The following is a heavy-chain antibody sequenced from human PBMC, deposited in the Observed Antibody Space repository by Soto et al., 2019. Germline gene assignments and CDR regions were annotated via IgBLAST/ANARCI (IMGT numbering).Heavy chain of an antibody. CDR2: ISSDSTTM. Sequence: PGGSLRLSCAASGFTFDIAGMNWVRQTPGKGLEWLSYISSDSTTMYYADTVKGRFTISRDNAKKSLYLHMSSLRAEDTAVYYCARDRNVAVWGKGTTVTVSS. J-gene: IGHJ6*04. CDR1: GFTFDIAG. CDR3: ARDRNVAV. V-gene: IGHV3-48*01. D-gene: IGHD1-1*01.